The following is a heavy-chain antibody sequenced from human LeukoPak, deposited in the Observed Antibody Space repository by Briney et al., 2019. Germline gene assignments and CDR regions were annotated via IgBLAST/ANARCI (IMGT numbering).Heavy chain of an antibody. CDR1: GFTFSSYG. D-gene: IGHD2-21*02. CDR2: ISYDGSNK. V-gene: IGHV3-30*18. Sequence: QPGRSLRLSCAASGFTFSSYGMHWVRQAPGKGLEWVAVISYDGSNKYYADSVKGRFTISRDNSKNTLYLQMNSLRAEDTAVYYCAKGQLAYCGGDCYSRAEYFQHWGQGTLVTVSS. J-gene: IGHJ1*01. CDR3: AKGQLAYCGGDCYSRAEYFQH.